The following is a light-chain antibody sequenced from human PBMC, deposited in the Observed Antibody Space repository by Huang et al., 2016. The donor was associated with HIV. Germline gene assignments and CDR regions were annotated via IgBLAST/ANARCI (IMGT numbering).Light chain of an antibody. Sequence: AIQMTQSPSSLSASLGDRVTITCRASQAIRNDLGWYQHPPGKAPKLLIYAASELQVGVPLRFRGSGSGTDFTLIITSLQPEDVGTYYCLQDFNYPRTFGQGTTVKI. J-gene: IGKJ1*01. V-gene: IGKV1-6*01. CDR3: LQDFNYPRT. CDR2: AAS. CDR1: QAIRND.